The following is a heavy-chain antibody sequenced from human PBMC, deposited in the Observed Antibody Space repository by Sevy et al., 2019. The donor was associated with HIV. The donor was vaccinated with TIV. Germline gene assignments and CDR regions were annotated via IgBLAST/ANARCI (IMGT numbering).Heavy chain of an antibody. J-gene: IGHJ4*02. CDR3: ARIYSYGPPFDY. Sequence: ASVKVSCKASGYTFTSYYMHWVRQAPGQGLEWMGWISAYNGNTNYAQKLQGRVTMTTDTSTSTAYMELRSLRSDDTAVYYCARIYSYGPPFDYWGQGTLVTVSS. D-gene: IGHD5-18*01. CDR1: GYTFTSYY. V-gene: IGHV1-18*04. CDR2: ISAYNGNT.